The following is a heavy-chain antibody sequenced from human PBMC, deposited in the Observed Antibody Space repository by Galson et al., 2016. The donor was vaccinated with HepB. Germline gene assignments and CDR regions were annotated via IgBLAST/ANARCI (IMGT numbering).Heavy chain of an antibody. V-gene: IGHV4-39*02. D-gene: IGHD5-24*01. CDR3: AREVAARDGYIF. J-gene: IGHJ4*02. CDR2: GYDGGTT. CDR1: GGSISRSTFS. Sequence: SETLSLTCTVSGGSISRSTFSWGWIRQSPGKGLEWIGSGYDGGTTHYNPSLKSRLTISVGTSKNQFSLKLGSVTAADTAVYYCAREVAARDGYIFWGQGTLVTVSS.